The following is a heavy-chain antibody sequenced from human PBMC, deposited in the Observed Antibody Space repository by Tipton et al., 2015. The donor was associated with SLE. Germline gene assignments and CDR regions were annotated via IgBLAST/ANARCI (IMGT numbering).Heavy chain of an antibody. CDR1: GDSITSSSYY. Sequence: TLSLTCTVSGDSITSSSYYWGWIRQPPGKGLEWIGNIYYSGTTYYSPSLKSRVTISVDTSKSQFSLNLSSVTAADTAVYYCARTPTVANILYYGMDVWGQGTTVTVSS. CDR2: IYYSGTT. CDR3: ARTPTVANILYYGMDV. D-gene: IGHD4-23*01. V-gene: IGHV4-39*01. J-gene: IGHJ6*02.